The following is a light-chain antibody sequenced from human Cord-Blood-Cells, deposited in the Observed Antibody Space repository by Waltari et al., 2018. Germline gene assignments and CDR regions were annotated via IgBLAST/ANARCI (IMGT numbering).Light chain of an antibody. V-gene: IGLV2-14*01. Sequence: QSALTQPASVSGSPGQSITHSCTGTSRDVGGYNYVSWYQQHPGKAPKLMIYDVSNRPSGVSNRFSGSKSGNTASLTISGLQAEDEADYYCSSYTSSSTPWVFGGGTKLTVL. CDR2: DVS. CDR3: SSYTSSSTPWV. J-gene: IGLJ3*02. CDR1: SRDVGGYNY.